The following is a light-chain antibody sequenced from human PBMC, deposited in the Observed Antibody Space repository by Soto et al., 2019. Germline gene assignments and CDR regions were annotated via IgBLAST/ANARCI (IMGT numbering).Light chain of an antibody. V-gene: IGLV1-40*01. CDR3: QSYDSSLSGYV. CDR2: ENN. CDR1: SSNIGAGYE. Sequence: QSVLTQPPSVSGAPGQRVTISRTGSSSNIGAGYEAHWYQQVPGTAPKLLIYENNNRPSGVPDRFSGSKSGTSASLAITGLQAEDEAEYYCQSYDSSLSGYVFGTGTKLTVL. J-gene: IGLJ1*01.